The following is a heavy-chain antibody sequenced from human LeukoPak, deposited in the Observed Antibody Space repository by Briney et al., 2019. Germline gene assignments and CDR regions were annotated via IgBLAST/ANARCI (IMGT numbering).Heavy chain of an antibody. J-gene: IGHJ4*02. Sequence: SETLSLTCTVSGGSISSYYWSWIRQPPGKGLEWIGYIYYSGSTNYNPSLKSRVTISVDTSKNQFSLKLGSVTAADTAVYYCARETGYYGSGNFDYWGQGTLVTVPS. CDR3: ARETGYYGSGNFDY. CDR2: IYYSGST. D-gene: IGHD3-10*01. V-gene: IGHV4-59*01. CDR1: GGSISSYY.